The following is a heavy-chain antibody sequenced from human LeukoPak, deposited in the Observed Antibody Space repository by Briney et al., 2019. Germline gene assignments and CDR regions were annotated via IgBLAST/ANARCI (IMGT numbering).Heavy chain of an antibody. Sequence: GGSLRLSCATSGLHFSSSAPNWVRQAPGKGLELVSTISGSGGSTYYADSVKGRFTISRDNSKNTLYLQMNSLRAEDTAVYYCAKEHDFWRGYYDFWGQGTLVTVSS. J-gene: IGHJ4*02. CDR3: AKEHDFWRGYYDF. CDR1: GLHFSSSA. V-gene: IGHV3-23*01. D-gene: IGHD3-3*01. CDR2: ISGSGGST.